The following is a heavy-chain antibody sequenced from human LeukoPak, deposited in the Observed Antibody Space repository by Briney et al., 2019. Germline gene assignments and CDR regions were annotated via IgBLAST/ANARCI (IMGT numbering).Heavy chain of an antibody. CDR3: ARKNYGGYFDY. Sequence: GGSLRLSCAASGFTFSIYAMSWVRQAPGKGLEWVSGISGSGGNTYYADSVKGRFTISRDNSKNTLYLQMNSLRAEDTAVYYCARKNYGGYFDYWGQGTLVTVSS. CDR2: ISGSGGNT. CDR1: GFTFSIYA. D-gene: IGHD1-7*01. V-gene: IGHV3-23*01. J-gene: IGHJ4*02.